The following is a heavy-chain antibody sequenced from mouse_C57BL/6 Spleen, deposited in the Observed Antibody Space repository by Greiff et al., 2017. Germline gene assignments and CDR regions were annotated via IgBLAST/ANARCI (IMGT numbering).Heavy chain of an antibody. CDR1: GYAFSSSW. CDR2: IYPGDGDT. V-gene: IGHV1-82*01. CDR3: ARWGSSGYVDYAMDY. J-gene: IGHJ4*01. Sequence: QVQLQQSGPELVKPGASVKISCKASGYAFSSSWMNWVKQRPGKGLEWIGRIYPGDGDTNSNGKFKGKATLTADKSSSTAYMQLSSLTSEDSAVYFCARWGSSGYVDYAMDYWGQGTSVTVSS. D-gene: IGHD3-2*02.